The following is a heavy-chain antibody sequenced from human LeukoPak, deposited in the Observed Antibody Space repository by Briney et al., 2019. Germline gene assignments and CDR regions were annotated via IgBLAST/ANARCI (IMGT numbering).Heavy chain of an antibody. CDR1: GFTFTNYA. V-gene: IGHV3-23*01. D-gene: IGHD2-8*01. CDR3: AKEGHKHGIPYFDC. J-gene: IGHJ4*02. Sequence: HPGGSLRLSCAASGFTFTNYAMSWVRQAPGKGLEWVSGINDDGGSTYYADSVKGRLTISRDNSRNTLYLQMNSLRADDTAVYYCAKEGHKHGIPYFDCWGQGALVTVSS. CDR2: INDDGGST.